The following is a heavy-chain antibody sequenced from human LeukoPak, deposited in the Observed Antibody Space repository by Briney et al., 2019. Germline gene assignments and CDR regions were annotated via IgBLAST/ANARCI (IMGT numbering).Heavy chain of an antibody. D-gene: IGHD3-22*01. Sequence: PSETLSLTCAVYGGSFSGYYWSWIRQPPGKGLEWIGEINHSGSTNYNPSLKSRVTISVDTSKNQFSLKLSSVTAADTAVYYCARAPLNYDSSGYYYYFDYWGQGTLVTVSS. CDR3: ARAPLNYDSSGYYYYFDY. V-gene: IGHV4-34*01. CDR2: INHSGST. CDR1: GGSFSGYY. J-gene: IGHJ4*02.